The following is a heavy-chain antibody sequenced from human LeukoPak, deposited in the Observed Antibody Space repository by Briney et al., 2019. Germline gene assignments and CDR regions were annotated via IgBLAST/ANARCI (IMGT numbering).Heavy chain of an antibody. D-gene: IGHD3-22*01. CDR3: ARHYYDSSGYLRSFDH. CDR2: IYSSGST. CDR1: GTSISGYY. V-gene: IGHV4-59*08. Sequence: SETLSLTCFVSGTSISGYYWRWIRRPPGKGLEWIGYIYSSGSTNYNPSLKSRVTMSTDTSKKQISLKLSSVTAADTAVYYCARHYYDSSGYLRSFDHWGQGTLVTISS. J-gene: IGHJ4*02.